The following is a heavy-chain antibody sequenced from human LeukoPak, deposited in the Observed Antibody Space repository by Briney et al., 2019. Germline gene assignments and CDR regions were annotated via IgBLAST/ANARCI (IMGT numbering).Heavy chain of an antibody. CDR1: GGSISSGGYY. CDR2: IYYSGST. Sequence: SQTLSLTRTVSGGSISSGGYYWSWIRQHPGKGLEWIGYIYYSGSTYYNPSLKSRVTISVDTSKNQFSLKLSSVTAADTAVYYCARASYGSGSYRKFWFDPWGQGTLATVSS. D-gene: IGHD3-10*01. CDR3: ARASYGSGSYRKFWFDP. J-gene: IGHJ5*02. V-gene: IGHV4-31*03.